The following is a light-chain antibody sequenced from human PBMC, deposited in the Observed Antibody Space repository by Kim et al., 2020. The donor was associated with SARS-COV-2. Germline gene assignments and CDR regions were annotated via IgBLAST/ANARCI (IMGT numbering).Light chain of an antibody. CDR1: NLGDTY. CDR2: QDT. Sequence: SYELTQPPSVSVSPGQTASITCSGDNLGDTYVCWYQQKPGQPPVLVIYQDTKRPSGIPERFSGSNSGNTATLTISGIQTMDEADYYCKAWDSGTAVFGGG. CDR3: KAWDSGTAV. J-gene: IGLJ2*01. V-gene: IGLV3-1*01.